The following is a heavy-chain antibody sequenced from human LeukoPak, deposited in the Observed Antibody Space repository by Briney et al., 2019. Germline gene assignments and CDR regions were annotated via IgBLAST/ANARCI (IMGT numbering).Heavy chain of an antibody. D-gene: IGHD4-17*01. Sequence: ASVKVSCKASGYAFTNYDINWVRQATGQGLEWMGWMNPKSGYTGYAQKFQGRVTMTRTTSITTAYMELSSLRSEDTAVYYCARTDGDLDYWGQGTLVTVSS. V-gene: IGHV1-8*01. J-gene: IGHJ4*02. CDR2: MNPKSGYT. CDR3: ARTDGDLDY. CDR1: GYAFTNYD.